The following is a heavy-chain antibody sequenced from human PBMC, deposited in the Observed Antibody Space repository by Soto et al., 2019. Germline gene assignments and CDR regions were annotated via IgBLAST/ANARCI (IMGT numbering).Heavy chain of an antibody. CDR3: AHDYYSASSTSMRKCNWFDP. Sequence: QITLKESGPTLVKPTQTLTLTCTFSGFSLTTSGVGVGWIRQPPGKALEWLALIYWDDDKRYSPSLKNRLTITKDISKNQVVLTMTNMDPVDTATYYCAHDYYSASSTSMRKCNWFDPWGQGTLVTVSS. V-gene: IGHV2-5*02. J-gene: IGHJ5*02. D-gene: IGHD3-10*01. CDR2: IYWDDDK. CDR1: GFSLTTSGVG.